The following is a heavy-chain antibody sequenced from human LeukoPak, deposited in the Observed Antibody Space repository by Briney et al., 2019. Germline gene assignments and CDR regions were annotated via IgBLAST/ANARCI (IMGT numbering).Heavy chain of an antibody. J-gene: IGHJ4*02. CDR2: ISHDGTNK. Sequence: GKSLRLSCAASGFTFSDYAMNWVRQAPGKGLEGVAIISHDGTNKYHADSVKGRFTISRDNSKNTLFLQMNSLRAEDSALYLCARDFGGLRWNYYFDYWGQGTLVTVSS. CDR3: ARDFGGLRWNYYFDY. D-gene: IGHD4-23*01. V-gene: IGHV3-30*04. CDR1: GFTFSDYA.